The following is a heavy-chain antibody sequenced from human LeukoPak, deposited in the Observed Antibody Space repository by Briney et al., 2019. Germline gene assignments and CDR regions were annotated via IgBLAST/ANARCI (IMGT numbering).Heavy chain of an antibody. V-gene: IGHV3-53*01. CDR1: GFTVYTNS. CDR2: IYTGGTT. J-gene: IGHJ4*02. CDR3: AKTRPLDSSSWSHGDY. D-gene: IGHD6-13*01. Sequence: GGSLRLSCAVSGFTVYTNSMSWVRQVPGKGLEWVSVIYTGGTTHYADSVKGRFTISRDNSKNTLYLQMNSLRAEDTAVYYCAKTRPLDSSSWSHGDYWGQGTLVTVSS.